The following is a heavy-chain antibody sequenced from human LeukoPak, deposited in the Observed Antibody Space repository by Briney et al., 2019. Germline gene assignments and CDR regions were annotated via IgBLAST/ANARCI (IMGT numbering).Heavy chain of an antibody. V-gene: IGHV3-7*01. CDR1: GFTFSDCV. CDR2: IKQDGSEK. D-gene: IGHD3-3*01. Sequence: GGSLRLSCAASGFTFSDCVMSWVRQAPGKGLEWVANIKQDGSEKYYVDSVKGRFTISRDNAKNSLYLQMNSLRAEDTAVYYCARKDDFWSGYLYYYYGMDVWGQGTTVTVSS. J-gene: IGHJ6*02. CDR3: ARKDDFWSGYLYYYYGMDV.